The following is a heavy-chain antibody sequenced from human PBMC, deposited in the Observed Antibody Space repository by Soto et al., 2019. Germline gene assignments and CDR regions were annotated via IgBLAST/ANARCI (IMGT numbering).Heavy chain of an antibody. CDR2: MNPNSGNT. CDR1: GYTFTSYG. V-gene: IGHV1-8*02. CDR3: ARAYSSSWYYYYYGMDV. Sequence: ASVKVSCKASGYTFTSYGINWVRQATGQGLEWMGWMNPNSGNTGYAQKFQGRVTMTRNTSISTAYMELSSLRSEDTAVYYCARAYSSSWYYYYYGMDVWGQGTTVTVSS. J-gene: IGHJ6*02. D-gene: IGHD6-13*01.